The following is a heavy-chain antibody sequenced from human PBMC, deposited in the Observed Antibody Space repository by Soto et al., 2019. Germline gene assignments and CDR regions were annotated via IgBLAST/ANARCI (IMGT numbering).Heavy chain of an antibody. CDR1: GFTFSSYA. Sequence: EVRLLESGGGLVQPGGSLRLSCAASGFTFSSYAMSWVRQAPGKGLEWVSAISGSGGSTYYADSVKGRFTISRDNSKNTLYLQMNSLRAEDTAVYYCAKDRRGDYYFDYWGQGTLVTVSS. CDR3: AKDRRGDYYFDY. J-gene: IGHJ4*02. CDR2: ISGSGGST. V-gene: IGHV3-23*01. D-gene: IGHD4-17*01.